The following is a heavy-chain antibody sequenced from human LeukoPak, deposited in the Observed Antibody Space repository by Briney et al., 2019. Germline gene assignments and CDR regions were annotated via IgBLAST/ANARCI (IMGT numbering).Heavy chain of an antibody. Sequence: GRSLRLSCAASGFTFSYYGMHWVRQAPGKGLDWVAVIWYDGSYIYYADSVKGRFTISRDNSKNTMYLQMNSLRAEDTAVYYCAKIVQFTVATGTGLDYWGQGTLVTVSP. V-gene: IGHV3-33*06. CDR2: IWYDGSYI. D-gene: IGHD6-13*01. CDR1: GFTFSYYG. CDR3: AKIVQFTVATGTGLDY. J-gene: IGHJ4*02.